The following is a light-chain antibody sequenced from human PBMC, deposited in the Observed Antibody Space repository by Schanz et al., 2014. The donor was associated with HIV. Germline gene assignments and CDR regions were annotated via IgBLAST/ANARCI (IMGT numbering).Light chain of an antibody. CDR3: GTWHSNLIGWL. CDR1: TSNIGRNY. CDR2: DNN. V-gene: IGLV1-51*01. J-gene: IGLJ3*02. Sequence: QSVLTQPPSVSAAPGQKVTISCSGSTSNIGRNYVSWYQQFPGTAPKVLIYDNNKRPSGIPGRFSGSKSGTSATLDITALQTGDEADYYCGTWHSNLIGWLFGGGTKLTVL.